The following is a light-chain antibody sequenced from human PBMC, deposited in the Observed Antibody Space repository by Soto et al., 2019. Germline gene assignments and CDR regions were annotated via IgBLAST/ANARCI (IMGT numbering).Light chain of an antibody. CDR1: QSVSSN. Sequence: EIVMTQSPATLSVSPGERATLSCRASQSVSSNLAWYQQKPGQAPRLLIYGASSRATGVPDRFSGGGSGTDFTLTISRLEPEDFAVYYCQVYGPSPPITFGQGTRLEIK. J-gene: IGKJ5*01. V-gene: IGKV3-20*01. CDR3: QVYGPSPPIT. CDR2: GAS.